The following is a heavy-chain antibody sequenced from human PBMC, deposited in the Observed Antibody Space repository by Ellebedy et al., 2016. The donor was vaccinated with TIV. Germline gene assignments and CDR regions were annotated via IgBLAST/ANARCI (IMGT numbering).Heavy chain of an antibody. CDR1: GYNFSNYG. CDR3: TRDDRFSGTWSSAYFQY. J-gene: IGHJ1*01. Sequence: ASVKVSCXASGYNFSNYGISWVRQGPGQGLEWMGWVNTHKGNINYAPKFRGRVTMTIDTSTSTVYMELRSLASDDTAVYYCTRDDRFSGTWSSAYFQYWGQGTLVTVSS. CDR2: VNTHKGNI. D-gene: IGHD1-26*01. V-gene: IGHV1-18*01.